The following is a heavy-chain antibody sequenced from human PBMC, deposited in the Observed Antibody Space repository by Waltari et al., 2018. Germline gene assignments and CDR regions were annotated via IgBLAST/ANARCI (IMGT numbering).Heavy chain of an antibody. CDR2: ISWNSGSI. Sequence: QLQESGPGLVKPSETLSLTCTVSGGSITTYYWNWIRQPAGKGLEWVSGISWNSGSIGYADSVKGRFTISRDNAKNSLYLQMNSLRAEDTALYYCAKAIAVAGSSGYYYGMDVWGQGTTVTVSS. D-gene: IGHD6-19*01. V-gene: IGHV3-9*01. J-gene: IGHJ6*02. CDR3: AKAIAVAGSSGYYYGMDV. CDR1: GGSITTYY.